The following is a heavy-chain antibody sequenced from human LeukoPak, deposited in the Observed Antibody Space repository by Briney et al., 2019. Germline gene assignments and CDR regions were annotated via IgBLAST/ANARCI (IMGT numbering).Heavy chain of an antibody. Sequence: GASVKVSCKASGYTFTSYYMHWVRQAPGQGLEWMGIINPSGGSTSYAQKFQGRVTITADKSTSTAYMELSSLRSEDTAVYYCARDKFYHYDSSGYGHIDYWGQGTLVTVSS. V-gene: IGHV1-46*01. CDR3: ARDKFYHYDSSGYGHIDY. CDR2: INPSGGST. J-gene: IGHJ4*02. D-gene: IGHD3-22*01. CDR1: GYTFTSYY.